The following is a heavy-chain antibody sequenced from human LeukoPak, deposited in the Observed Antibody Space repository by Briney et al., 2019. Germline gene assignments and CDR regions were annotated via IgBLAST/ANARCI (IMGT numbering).Heavy chain of an antibody. D-gene: IGHD2-2*02. CDR2: IIPIFGTA. Sequence: SVKVSCKASGGTFSSYAISWVRQAPGQGLEWMGGIIPIFGTANYAQKFQGRVTITTDESTSTAYMELSSLRSEDTAVYYCAREGTSLGYCSSTSCYRSVRWFDPWGQGTLVTVSS. CDR3: AREGTSLGYCSSTSCYRSVRWFDP. J-gene: IGHJ5*02. CDR1: GGTFSSYA. V-gene: IGHV1-69*05.